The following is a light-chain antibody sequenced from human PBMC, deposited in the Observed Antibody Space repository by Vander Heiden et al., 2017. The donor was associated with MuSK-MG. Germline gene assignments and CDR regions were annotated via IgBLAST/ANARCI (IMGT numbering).Light chain of an antibody. CDR1: EVIRYR. J-gene: IGKJ2*01. Sequence: DIRMTQSPPSVSASLGHTVTITCRASEVIRYRLTWYQPRPRPAPPLLIYSPSTLQSGVTSRFSGTGSGTDFTITIPALQHEDAATYFCQQGDSFPYTFGRGTKLEIK. V-gene: IGKV1-12*01. CDR3: QQGDSFPYT. CDR2: SPS.